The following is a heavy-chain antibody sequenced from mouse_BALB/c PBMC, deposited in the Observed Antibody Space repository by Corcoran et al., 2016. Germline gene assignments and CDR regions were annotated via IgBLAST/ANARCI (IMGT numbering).Heavy chain of an antibody. J-gene: IGHJ3*01. V-gene: IGHV9-3*02. Sequence: QIQLVQSGPERKKPGETVKISCKASGYTFTNYGMNWVKQAPGKGLKWMGWINTNTGEPTYAEEFKGRFAFSLETSASTAYLQINNLKNEDTATYFCARGTGTWFAYWGQGTLVTVSA. CDR3: ARGTGTWFAY. CDR2: INTNTGEP. D-gene: IGHD4-1*01. CDR1: GYTFTNYG.